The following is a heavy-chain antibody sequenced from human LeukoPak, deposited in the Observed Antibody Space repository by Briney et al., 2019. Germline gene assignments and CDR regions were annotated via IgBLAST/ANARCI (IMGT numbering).Heavy chain of an antibody. J-gene: IGHJ4*02. CDR3: ARDQRLSGWFDY. CDR2: ISSSSHYI. D-gene: IGHD6-19*01. V-gene: IGHV3-21*01. Sequence: GGSLRLSCAASGFTFSRYSMNWVRQAPGKGLEWVSSISSSSHYIYYADSLQGRFTISRDNAKNSLYLQMSSLRAEDTAVYYCARDQRLSGWFDYWGQGTLVTVSS. CDR1: GFTFSRYS.